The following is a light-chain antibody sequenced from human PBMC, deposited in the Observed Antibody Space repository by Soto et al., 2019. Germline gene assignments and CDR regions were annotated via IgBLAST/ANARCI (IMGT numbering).Light chain of an antibody. CDR2: LNSDGSY. V-gene: IGLV4-69*01. CDR1: SGHNSYA. CDR3: QTWGTGIHV. J-gene: IGLJ2*01. Sequence: QLVLTQSPSASASLGASVKLTCTLSSGHNSYAIAWHQQQPEKGPRYLMKLNSDGSYSKGDGIPDRFSGSSSGAERYLTISSLQSEDEADYYCQTWGTGIHVFGGGTKLTVL.